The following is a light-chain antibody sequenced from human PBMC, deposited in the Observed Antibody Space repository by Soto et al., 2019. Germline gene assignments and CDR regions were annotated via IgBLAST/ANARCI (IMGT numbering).Light chain of an antibody. V-gene: IGKV1-5*01. J-gene: IGKJ5*01. CDR1: QSISSW. CDR2: AAS. Sequence: DIQITQSPSTLSASVGDRVTITCRASQSISSWLAWYQQRPGKAPKLLIYAASSLQSGVPSRFSGSGSGTDFTLTISRLEPEDFAVYYCQQYGSSPLITFGQGTRLEIK. CDR3: QQYGSSPLIT.